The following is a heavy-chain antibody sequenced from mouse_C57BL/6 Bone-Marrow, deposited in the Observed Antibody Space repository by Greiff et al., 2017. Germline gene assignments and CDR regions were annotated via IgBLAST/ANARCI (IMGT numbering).Heavy chain of an antibody. Sequence: QVQLQQPGAELVRPGSSVKLSCKASGYTFTSYWMDWVKQRPGQGLEWIGNIYPSDSETHYNQKFKDKATLTVDKSSSTAYMQLSSLTSEDSAVYYGAIAGDYYGSFFWYFDVWGTGTTVTVSS. D-gene: IGHD1-1*01. J-gene: IGHJ1*03. CDR3: AIAGDYYGSFFWYFDV. CDR1: GYTFTSYW. V-gene: IGHV1-61*01. CDR2: IYPSDSET.